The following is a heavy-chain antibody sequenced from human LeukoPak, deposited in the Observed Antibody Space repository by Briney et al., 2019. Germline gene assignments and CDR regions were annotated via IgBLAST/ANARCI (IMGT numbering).Heavy chain of an antibody. Sequence: GSLRLSCAASGFTFSSYAMSWVRQAPGKGLEWVSAISGSGGSTYYADSVKGRFTISRDNSKNTLYLQMNSLRAEDTAVYYCANRGVQGYCSSTSCYPEDYWGQGTLVTVSS. CDR3: ANRGVQGYCSSTSCYPEDY. D-gene: IGHD2-2*01. J-gene: IGHJ4*02. V-gene: IGHV3-23*01. CDR1: GFTFSSYA. CDR2: ISGSGGST.